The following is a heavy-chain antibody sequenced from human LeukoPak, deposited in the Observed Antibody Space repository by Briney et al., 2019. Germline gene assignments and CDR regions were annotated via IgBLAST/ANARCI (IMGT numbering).Heavy chain of an antibody. V-gene: IGHV4-61*08. Sequence: SETLSLTCTVSGGSISSGGYYWSWIRQPPGKGLEWIGYIYYSGSTNYNPSLKSRVTISVDTSKNQFSLKLSSVTAADTAVYYCARVLRGNWFDPWGQGTLVTVSS. CDR3: ARVLRGNWFDP. J-gene: IGHJ5*02. CDR1: GGSISSGGYY. CDR2: IYYSGST.